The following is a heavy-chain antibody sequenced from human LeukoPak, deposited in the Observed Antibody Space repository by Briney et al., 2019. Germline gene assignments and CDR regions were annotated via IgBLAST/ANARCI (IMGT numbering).Heavy chain of an antibody. CDR1: AGSISSYY. CDR2: ISYSGYT. Sequence: SETLSLTCAVSAGSISSYYWSWIRQPPGKGLEWIGYISYSGYTNYNPSLKSRVTISVDTSKNQFSLKLSSVTAADTAVYYCARVEPDYYYYMDVWGKGTTVTVSS. CDR3: ARVEPDYYYYMDV. D-gene: IGHD1-14*01. V-gene: IGHV4-59*01. J-gene: IGHJ6*03.